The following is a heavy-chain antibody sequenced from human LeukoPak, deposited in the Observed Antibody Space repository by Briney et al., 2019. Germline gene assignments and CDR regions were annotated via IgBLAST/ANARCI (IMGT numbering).Heavy chain of an antibody. CDR2: IYSGGST. D-gene: IGHD2-2*02. V-gene: IGHV3-53*01. Sequence: GGSPRLSCAASGLTVSSNYMSWVRQGPGKGLGWGSVIYSGGSTYYADSVKGRFTISRDNSKNTLYLQMNSLRAEDTAVYYCGGFQVVPAAIAVDYWGQGTLVTVSS. J-gene: IGHJ4*02. CDR3: GGFQVVPAAIAVDY. CDR1: GLTVSSNY.